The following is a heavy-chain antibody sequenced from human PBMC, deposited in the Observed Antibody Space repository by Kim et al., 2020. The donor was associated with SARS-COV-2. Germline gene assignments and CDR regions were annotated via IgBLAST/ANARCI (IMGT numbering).Heavy chain of an antibody. Sequence: GGSLRLSCAASGFTFSGSAMHWVRQASGKGLEWVGRIRSKANSYATTYAASVKGRFTISRDDSKNTAYLQMNGLKTEDTAVYYCTVSGGATEGGYWGQGTLVTVSS. J-gene: IGHJ4*02. D-gene: IGHD1-26*01. CDR1: GFTFSGSA. CDR3: TVSGGATEGGY. CDR2: IRSKANSYAT. V-gene: IGHV3-73*01.